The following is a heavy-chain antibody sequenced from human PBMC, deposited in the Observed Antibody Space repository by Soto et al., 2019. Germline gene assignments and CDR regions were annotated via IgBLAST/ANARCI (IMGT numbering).Heavy chain of an antibody. CDR2: IYSAEST. V-gene: IGHV3-53*01. Sequence: GGSMSLSCAASGLTVSSSYMSWVRQAPGKGLQWVLVIYSAESTYYANSVKGRFTISRDISTNMVYLQMSSLTDEDTAVYYCARAREPEYSSAIFFDIWGQGALVTVYS. J-gene: IGHJ4*02. CDR1: GLTVSSSY. D-gene: IGHD5-18*01. CDR3: ARAREPEYSSAIFFDI.